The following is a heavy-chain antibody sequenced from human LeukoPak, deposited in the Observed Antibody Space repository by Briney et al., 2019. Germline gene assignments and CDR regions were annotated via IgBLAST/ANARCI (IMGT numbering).Heavy chain of an antibody. J-gene: IGHJ4*02. D-gene: IGHD1-26*01. V-gene: IGHV3-15*01. CDR3: TTDTYSGSSHGGY. CDR1: GFTFSNAW. Sequence: GGSLRLSCGASGFTFSNAWMSWVRQAPGKGLEWVGRIKSKTDGGTTDYAAPVKGRFTISRDDSKNTLYLQMNGLKTEDTAVYYCTTDTYSGSSHGGYWGQGTLVTISS. CDR2: IKSKTDGGTT.